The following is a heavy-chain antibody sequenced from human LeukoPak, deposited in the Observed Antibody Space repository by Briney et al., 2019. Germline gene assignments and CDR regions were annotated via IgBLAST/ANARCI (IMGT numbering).Heavy chain of an antibody. D-gene: IGHD3-10*01. CDR2: ITSSSSYI. J-gene: IGHJ2*01. V-gene: IGHV3-21*01. Sequence: PGGSLRLSCAASGFTFSTYNMNWVRQAPGKGLEWVSSITSSSSYIYYADSVKGRFTISRDNAKNSLYLQMNSLRAEDTAVYYCARFRPSYGLGSYGGYFDLWGRGTLVTVSS. CDR1: GFTFSTYN. CDR3: ARFRPSYGLGSYGGYFDL.